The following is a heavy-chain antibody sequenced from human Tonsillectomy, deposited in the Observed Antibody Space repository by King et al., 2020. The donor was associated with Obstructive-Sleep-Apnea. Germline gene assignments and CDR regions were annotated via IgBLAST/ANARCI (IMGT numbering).Heavy chain of an antibody. CDR1: GYTFTGYY. Sequence: QLVQSGAEVKKPGASVKVSCKASGYTFTGYYMHWVRQAPGQGLEWMGWINPNSGGTNYAQKFQGWVTMTRDTSISTAYMELSRLRSDDTAVYYCARCGTYYYDSSGYGWFDPWGQGTLVTVS. J-gene: IGHJ5*02. D-gene: IGHD3-22*01. CDR3: ARCGTYYYDSSGYGWFDP. CDR2: INPNSGGT. V-gene: IGHV1-2*04.